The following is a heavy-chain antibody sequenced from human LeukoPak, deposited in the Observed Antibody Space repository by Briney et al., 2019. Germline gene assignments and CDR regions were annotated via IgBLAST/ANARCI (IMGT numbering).Heavy chain of an antibody. J-gene: IGHJ4*02. CDR1: GGSISSSSYY. D-gene: IGHD4-23*01. Sequence: SETLSLTCTVSGGSISSSSYYWGWIRQPPGKGLEWIGSIYYSGSTYYNPSLKSRVTISVDTSKNQFSLKLSSVTAADTAVYYCASRGYGGTPFDYWGQGTLVTVSS. CDR2: IYYSGST. CDR3: ASRGYGGTPFDY. V-gene: IGHV4-39*01.